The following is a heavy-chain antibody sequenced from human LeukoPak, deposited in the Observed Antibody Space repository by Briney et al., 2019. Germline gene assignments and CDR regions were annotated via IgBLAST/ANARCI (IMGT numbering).Heavy chain of an antibody. J-gene: IGHJ5*02. Sequence: GGSLRPSCAASGFTFSNYAMSWVRQAPGKGLEWVSAISGSGSSTYYADSVKGRFTISRDNSKNTLYLQMNSLRAEDTAVYYCAKRNTAMAGVATWGQGTLVTVSS. CDR1: GFTFSNYA. D-gene: IGHD5-18*01. V-gene: IGHV3-23*01. CDR2: ISGSGSST. CDR3: AKRNTAMAGVAT.